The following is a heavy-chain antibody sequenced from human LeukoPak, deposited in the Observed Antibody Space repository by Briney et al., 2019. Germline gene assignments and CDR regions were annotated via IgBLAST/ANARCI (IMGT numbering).Heavy chain of an antibody. V-gene: IGHV3-30*03. J-gene: IGHJ4*02. D-gene: IGHD2/OR15-2a*01. Sequence: PGGSLRLSCAASGFTFSSYGMHWVRQAPGKGLEWVAVISCDGSNKYYADSVKGRFTISRDNSKNKLYLQMNSLRAEDTGVYYFARDVRSLDYWGQGTLVTVSS. CDR1: GFTFSSYG. CDR3: ARDVRSLDY. CDR2: ISCDGSNK.